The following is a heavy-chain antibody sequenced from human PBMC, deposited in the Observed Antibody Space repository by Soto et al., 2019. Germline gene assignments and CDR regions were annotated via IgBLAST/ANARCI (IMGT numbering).Heavy chain of an antibody. D-gene: IGHD2-2*01. Sequence: ASVTVSCKTSGYTFSNYVITWVRQAPGQPLEWLGWISLYSDGTNYAQKFQGRVSMTTDTSTTTAYMELRSLRSDDTAVYYCARVVPGAEAWFGPWGQGTLVTVSS. CDR2: ISLYSDGT. CDR1: GYTFSNYV. V-gene: IGHV1-18*01. CDR3: ARVVPGAEAWFGP. J-gene: IGHJ5*02.